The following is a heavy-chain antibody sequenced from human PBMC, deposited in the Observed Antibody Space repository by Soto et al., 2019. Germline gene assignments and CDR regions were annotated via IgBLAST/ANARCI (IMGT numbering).Heavy chain of an antibody. V-gene: IGHV1-69*13. J-gene: IGHJ6*04. CDR2: IIPISDTT. Sequence: SVKVSCKASGGTFSSYAISWVRQAPGQGLEWMGGIIPISDTTNYAQKFQGRVTITADESTSTAYMELSSLRSEDTAVYYCARSQGSSTSLEIYYYYYYGMDVWGKGTTVTVSS. CDR1: GGTFSSYA. D-gene: IGHD2-2*01. CDR3: ARSQGSSTSLEIYYYYYYGMDV.